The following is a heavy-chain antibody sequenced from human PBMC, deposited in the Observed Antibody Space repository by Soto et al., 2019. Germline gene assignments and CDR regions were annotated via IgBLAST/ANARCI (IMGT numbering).Heavy chain of an antibody. CDR3: ARDQNSSGWMGLGRWLDP. D-gene: IGHD6-19*01. CDR1: GYTFTSYG. CDR2: ISAYNGNT. V-gene: IGHV1-18*01. J-gene: IGHJ5*02. Sequence: ASVKVSCKASGYTFTSYGISWVRQTPGQALEWMGWISAYNGNTNYAQKLQGRVTMTTDTSTSTAYMELRSLRSDDTAVYYCARDQNSSGWMGLGRWLDPRGQGTLVTGSS.